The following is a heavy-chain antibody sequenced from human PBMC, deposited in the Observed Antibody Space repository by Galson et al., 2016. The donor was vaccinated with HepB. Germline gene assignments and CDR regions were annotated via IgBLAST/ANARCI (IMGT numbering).Heavy chain of an antibody. Sequence: SLRLSCAASGFTFRTSWMHWVRQSPGMGLVWVSRISSDGLTTTYADSVKGRFTISRDNGRNTLYLQMNSLRAEDTGVYYCARDQTRRGPTTFDNWGQGTLVTVSS. V-gene: IGHV3-74*03. CDR1: GFTFRTSW. J-gene: IGHJ4*02. CDR3: ARDQTRRGPTTFDN. D-gene: IGHD1-26*01. CDR2: ISSDGLTT.